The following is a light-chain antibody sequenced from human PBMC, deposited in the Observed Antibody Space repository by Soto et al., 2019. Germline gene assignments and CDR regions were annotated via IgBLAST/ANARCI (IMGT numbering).Light chain of an antibody. Sequence: EIVLTQSPGTLSLTPGERATLSCRASQSVSSSYLAWYQQKADQAPGLRIYGASSRATGIPDRFSGSGSGTDFTLTISRLEPEDFAVYFCQQFGSSPPITFGQGTRLEIK. CDR1: QSVSSSY. V-gene: IGKV3-20*01. CDR2: GAS. J-gene: IGKJ5*01. CDR3: QQFGSSPPIT.